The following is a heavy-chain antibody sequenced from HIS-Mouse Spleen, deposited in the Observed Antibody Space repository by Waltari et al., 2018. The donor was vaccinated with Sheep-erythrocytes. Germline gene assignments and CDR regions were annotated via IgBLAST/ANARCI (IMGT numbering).Heavy chain of an antibody. D-gene: IGHD2-21*01. CDR2: IKQDGSEK. V-gene: IGHV3-7*01. J-gene: IGHJ4*02. CDR3: ARDLAVVTPDY. CDR1: GFTFSSYW. Sequence: EVQLVESGGGLVQPGGSLRLSCAASGFTFSSYWMSWVRQAPGKGLEWVAKIKQDGSEKYYVDSVKGRFTISRDNAKNSLYLQMNSLRAKDTAVYYCARDLAVVTPDYWGQGTLVTVSS.